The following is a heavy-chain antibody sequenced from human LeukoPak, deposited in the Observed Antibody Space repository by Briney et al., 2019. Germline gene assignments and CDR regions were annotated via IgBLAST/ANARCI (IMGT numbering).Heavy chain of an antibody. D-gene: IGHD6-13*01. CDR1: GGSFSSSNW. Sequence: PSETLSLTCAVSGGSFSSSNWWGWVRPPPGKGLEWIGEIYHSGSTNYNPSLKSRVTISVDTSKNQFSLKLSSVTAADTAIYYCARDRTQWLSSNWYGPFDPWGQGTLVTVSS. V-gene: IGHV4-4*02. J-gene: IGHJ5*02. CDR2: IYHSGST. CDR3: ARDRTQWLSSNWYGPFDP.